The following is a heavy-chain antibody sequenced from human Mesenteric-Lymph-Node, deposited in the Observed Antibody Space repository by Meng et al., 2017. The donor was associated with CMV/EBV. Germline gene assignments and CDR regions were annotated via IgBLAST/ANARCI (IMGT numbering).Heavy chain of an antibody. J-gene: IGHJ4*02. Sequence: GESLKISCAASGFTFSTYAMSWVRQAPGKGLEWVSSVSSRRGDTYYPDSVKGRFTISRDDSDEMLYLQMNRLRAEDTALYYCARDPPLFIVGGTRFDYWGQGTLVTVSS. CDR1: GFTFSTYA. V-gene: IGHV3-23*01. CDR3: ARDPPLFIVGGTRFDY. CDR2: VSSRRGDT. D-gene: IGHD1-26*01.